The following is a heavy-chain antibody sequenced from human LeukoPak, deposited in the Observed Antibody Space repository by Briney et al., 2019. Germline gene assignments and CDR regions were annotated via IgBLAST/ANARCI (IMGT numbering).Heavy chain of an antibody. D-gene: IGHD3-10*01. CDR2: IRSKAYGGTT. V-gene: IGHV3-49*04. CDR1: GFTFGDYA. Sequence: GGSLRLSCTASGFTFGDYAMSWVRQAPGKGLEWVGFIRSKAYGGTTEYAASVKGRFTISRDESKSIAYLQMNSLKTEDTAVYYCTRAIGVRGVIGGYWGQGTLVTVSS. J-gene: IGHJ4*02. CDR3: TRAIGVRGVIGGY.